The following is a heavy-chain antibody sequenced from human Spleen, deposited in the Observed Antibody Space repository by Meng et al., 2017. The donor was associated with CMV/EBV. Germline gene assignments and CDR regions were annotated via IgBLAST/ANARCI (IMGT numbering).Heavy chain of an antibody. Sequence: LGLSCTASGFTFSDYFMSWIRQAPGKGLEWISDISSNGASIYYADSAKGRFTISRDNGKNSLYLQMNSLRVEDTAVYYCARDISPDYWGQGTLVTVSS. CDR3: ARDISPDY. J-gene: IGHJ4*02. V-gene: IGHV3-11*01. CDR1: GFTFSDYF. CDR2: ISSNGASI.